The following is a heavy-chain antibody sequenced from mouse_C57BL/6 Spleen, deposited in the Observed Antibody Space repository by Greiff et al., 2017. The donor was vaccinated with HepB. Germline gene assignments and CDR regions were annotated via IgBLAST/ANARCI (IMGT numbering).Heavy chain of an antibody. CDR2: INPNNGGT. J-gene: IGHJ4*01. CDR3: ARPSLLGYYAMDY. CDR1: GYTFTDYY. Sequence: EVQLQQSGPELVKPGASVKISCKASGYTFTDYYMNWVKQSHGKSLEWIGDINPNNGGTSYNQKFKGKATLTVDKSSSTAYMELRSLTSEDSAVYYCARPSLLGYYAMDYWGQGTSVTVSS. D-gene: IGHD1-2*01. V-gene: IGHV1-26*01.